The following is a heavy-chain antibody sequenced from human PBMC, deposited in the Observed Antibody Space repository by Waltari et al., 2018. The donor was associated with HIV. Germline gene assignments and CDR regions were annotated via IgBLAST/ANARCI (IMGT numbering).Heavy chain of an antibody. CDR3: ARVSAGASNPFDL. CDR2: SYPPCSDF. D-gene: IGHD1-26*01. V-gene: IGHV5-51*03. J-gene: IGHJ2*01. CDR1: GYSFSSHW. Sequence: EVQLVQSGAEVKKPGESLKISCQASGYSFSSHWVGWVRQSPGKGLQLLAVSYPPCSDFMYSPSFAGHVTISVDVSHNVVYLEWRRLRASDTATYVCARVSAGASNPFDLWGQGTVGIVSS.